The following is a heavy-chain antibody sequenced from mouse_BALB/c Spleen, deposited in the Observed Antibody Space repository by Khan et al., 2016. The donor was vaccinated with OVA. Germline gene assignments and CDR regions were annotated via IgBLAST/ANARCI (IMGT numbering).Heavy chain of an antibody. V-gene: IGHV5-6*01. CDR2: ISGGGSYT. D-gene: IGHD2-5*01. CDR3: ARQYSNAFFEY. J-gene: IGHJ2*01. Sequence: EVELVESGGDLVKPGGSLKLSCAASGFTFSSFGMSWIRQTPDKRLEWVATISGGGSYTYYPDSVKGRFTISRDNAKNTLYLQMSSLKSEDTAMYYCARQYSNAFFEYWGQGTTLTVSS. CDR1: GFTFSSFG.